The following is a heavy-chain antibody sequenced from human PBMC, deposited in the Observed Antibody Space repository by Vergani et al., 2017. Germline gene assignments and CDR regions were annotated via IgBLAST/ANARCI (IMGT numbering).Heavy chain of an antibody. J-gene: IGHJ3*02. D-gene: IGHD3-22*01. CDR1: GFTFSSYE. CDR2: ISSSGSTI. CDR3: ARDRRLMGYYHAFDI. V-gene: IGHV3-48*03. Sequence: EVQLLESGGGLVQPGGSLRLSCAASGFTFSSYEMNWVRQAPGKGLEWVSYISSSGSTIYYADSVKGRFTISRDNAKNSLYLQMNSLRAEDAAVYYCARDRRLMGYYHAFDIWGQGTMVTVSS.